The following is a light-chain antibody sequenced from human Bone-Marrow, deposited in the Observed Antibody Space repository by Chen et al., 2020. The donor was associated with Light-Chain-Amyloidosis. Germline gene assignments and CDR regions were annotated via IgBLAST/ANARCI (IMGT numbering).Light chain of an antibody. CDR1: SSDVGGYYY. Sequence: QSALTQPASVSGSPGQSITISCIGTSSDVGGYYYVSCYQQHPGKAPNLMIYEVSNRPSGVSNRFSGSKSGNTASLTISGLQAEDEGNYYCCSDTTNSTLVFGGGTKLTVL. CDR3: CSDTTNSTLV. V-gene: IGLV2-14*01. J-gene: IGLJ2*01. CDR2: EVS.